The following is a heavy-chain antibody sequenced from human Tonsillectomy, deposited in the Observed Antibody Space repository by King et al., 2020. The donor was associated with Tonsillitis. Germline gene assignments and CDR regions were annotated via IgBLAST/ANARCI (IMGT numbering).Heavy chain of an antibody. Sequence: VQLVESGGGLVKPGGSLRLSCAASGFTFSSYSMNWVRQAPGKGLEWVSSISSSSSYIYYADSVKGRFTISRDNAKNSLYLQMNSLRAEDTAVYYCARGGNWGLLYYMDVWGKGTTVTVSS. D-gene: IGHD7-27*01. CDR1: GFTFSSYS. J-gene: IGHJ6*03. CDR3: ARGGNWGLLYYMDV. V-gene: IGHV3-21*01. CDR2: ISSSSSYI.